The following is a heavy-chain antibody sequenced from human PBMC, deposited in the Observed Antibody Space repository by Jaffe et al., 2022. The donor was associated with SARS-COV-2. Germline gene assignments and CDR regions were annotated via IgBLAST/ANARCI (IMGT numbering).Heavy chain of an antibody. CDR3: AKHPYDSSGYSTYYFDY. Sequence: EVQLLESGGGLVQPGGSLRLSCAASGFTFSSYAMSWVRQAPGKGLEWVSAISGSGGSTYYADSVKGRFTISRDNSKNTLYLQMNSLRAEDTAVYYCAKHPYDSSGYSTYYFDYWGQGTLVTVSS. CDR1: GFTFSSYA. J-gene: IGHJ4*02. D-gene: IGHD3-22*01. CDR2: ISGSGGST. V-gene: IGHV3-23*01.